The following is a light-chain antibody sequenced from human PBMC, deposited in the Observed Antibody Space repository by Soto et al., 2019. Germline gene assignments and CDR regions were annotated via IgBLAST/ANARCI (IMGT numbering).Light chain of an antibody. V-gene: IGKV3-15*01. CDR2: GAS. CDR3: PQYNNWPYT. J-gene: IGKJ2*01. CDR1: QSVSSN. Sequence: EIVMTQSPATLSVSPGERATLSCRASQSVSSNLAWYQQKPGQAPRLLIYGASTRATGIPARFSGSGSGTEVTLTISSLQSEDFAVYYCPQYNNWPYTFGQGTKLELK.